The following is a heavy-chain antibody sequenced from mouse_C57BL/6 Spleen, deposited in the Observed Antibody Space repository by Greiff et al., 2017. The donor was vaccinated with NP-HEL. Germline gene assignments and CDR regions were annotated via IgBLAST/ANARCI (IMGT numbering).Heavy chain of an antibody. V-gene: IGHV1-26*01. CDR2: INPNNGGT. D-gene: IGHD1-1*01. Sequence: VQLQQSGPELVKPGASVKISCKASGYTFTDYYMNWVKQSHGKSLEWIGDINPNNGGTSYNQKFKGKATLTVDKSSSTAYMELRSLTSEDSAVYYCARLVLRSIFDYWGQGTTLTVSS. CDR1: GYTFTDYY. CDR3: ARLVLRSIFDY. J-gene: IGHJ2*01.